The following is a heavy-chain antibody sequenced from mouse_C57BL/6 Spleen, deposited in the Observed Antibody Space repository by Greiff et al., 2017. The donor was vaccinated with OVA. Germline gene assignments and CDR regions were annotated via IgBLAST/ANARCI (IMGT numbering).Heavy chain of an antibody. CDR3: TRMGRGGYYAMDY. D-gene: IGHD1-1*01. CDR2: IDPETGGT. CDR1: GYTFTDYE. Sequence: QVHVKQSGAELVRPGASVTLSCKASGYTFTDYEMHWVKQTPVHGLEWIGAIDPETGGTAYNQKFKGKAILTADKSSSTAYMELRSLTSEDSAVYYCTRMGRGGYYAMDYWGQGTSVTVSS. V-gene: IGHV1-15*01. J-gene: IGHJ4*01.